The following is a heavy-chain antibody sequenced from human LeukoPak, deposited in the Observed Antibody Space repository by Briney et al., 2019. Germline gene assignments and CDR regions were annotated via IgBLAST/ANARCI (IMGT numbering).Heavy chain of an antibody. Sequence: SETLSLTCTVSGGSISSGGYYWSWIRQPPGKGLEWIGHIYHSGSTYYNPSLKSRVTISVDRSKNQFSLKLSSVTAADTAVYYCATTWSGYSYELDYWGQGTLVTVSS. J-gene: IGHJ4*02. CDR1: GGSISSGGYY. CDR3: ATTWSGYSYELDY. CDR2: IYHSGST. V-gene: IGHV4-30-2*01. D-gene: IGHD5-18*01.